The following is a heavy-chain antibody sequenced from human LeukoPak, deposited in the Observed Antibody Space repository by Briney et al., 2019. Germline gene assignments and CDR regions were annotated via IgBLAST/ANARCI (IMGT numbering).Heavy chain of an antibody. Sequence: GGSLRLSCAASGFTFSSYEMNWVSQAPGKGLEWVSYISSSGSTIYYADSVKGRFTISRDNAKNSLYLQMNSLRAEDTAVYYCARVRAYCSSTSCYALYYYYYYMDVWGKGTTVTISS. CDR1: GFTFSSYE. D-gene: IGHD2-2*01. J-gene: IGHJ6*03. CDR3: ARVRAYCSSTSCYALYYYYYYMDV. CDR2: ISSSGSTI. V-gene: IGHV3-48*03.